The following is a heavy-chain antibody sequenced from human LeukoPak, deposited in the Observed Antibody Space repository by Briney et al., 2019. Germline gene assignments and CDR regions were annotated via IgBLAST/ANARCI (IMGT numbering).Heavy chain of an antibody. CDR1: GDSISSYY. J-gene: IGHJ4*02. D-gene: IGHD4-17*01. V-gene: IGHV4-59*12. CDR2: IYYSGST. Sequence: SETLSLTCTVSGDSISSYYWSWIRQPPGKGLEWIGYIYYSGSTNYNPSLKSRVTISVDTSKNQFSLKLSSVTAADTAVYYCARESYGDYGDFDYWGQGTLVTVSS. CDR3: ARESYGDYGDFDY.